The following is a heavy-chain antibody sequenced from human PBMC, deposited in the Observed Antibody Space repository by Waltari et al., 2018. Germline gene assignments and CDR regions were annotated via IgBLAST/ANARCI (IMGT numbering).Heavy chain of an antibody. CDR1: GFTFSSSA. CDR2: ISGSGGST. Sequence: EVQLLESGGGLVQPGGSLRLSCAASGFTFSSSAMSWVRQAPGKGLEWVSAISGSGGSTYYADSVKGRFTISRDNSKNTLYLQMNSLRAEDTAVYYCAKVIAQQLVLSAFDYWGQGTLVTVSS. J-gene: IGHJ4*02. CDR3: AKVIAQQLVLSAFDY. D-gene: IGHD6-13*01. V-gene: IGHV3-23*01.